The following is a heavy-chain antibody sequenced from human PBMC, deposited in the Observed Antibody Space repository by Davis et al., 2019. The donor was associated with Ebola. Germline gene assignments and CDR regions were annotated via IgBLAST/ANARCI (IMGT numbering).Heavy chain of an antibody. CDR1: GFTFSSYW. D-gene: IGHD5-18*01. Sequence: PGGSLRLSCAASGFTFSSYWMSWVRQAPGKGLEWVANIKQDGSEKYYVDSVKGRFTISRDNSKNTLYLQMNSLRAEDTAVYYCARVRYGYRNYYYGMDVWGQGTTVTVSS. J-gene: IGHJ6*02. V-gene: IGHV3-7*01. CDR3: ARVRYGYRNYYYGMDV. CDR2: IKQDGSEK.